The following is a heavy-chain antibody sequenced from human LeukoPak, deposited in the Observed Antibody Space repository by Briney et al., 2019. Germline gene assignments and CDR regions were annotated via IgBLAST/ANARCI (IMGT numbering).Heavy chain of an antibody. CDR2: ISGSGGST. CDR1: RFTFSSYA. J-gene: IGHJ4*02. D-gene: IGHD3-10*01. CDR3: AREGVITMVRGVMGY. Sequence: GSLRLSCAASRFTFSSYAMSWVRQAPGKGLEWVSAISGSGGSTYYADSVKGRFTISRDNSKNTLYLQMNSLRAEDTAVYYCAREGVITMVRGVMGYWGQGTLVTVSS. V-gene: IGHV3-23*01.